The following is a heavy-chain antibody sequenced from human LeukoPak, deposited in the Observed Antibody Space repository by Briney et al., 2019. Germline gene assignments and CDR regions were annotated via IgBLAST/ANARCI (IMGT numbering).Heavy chain of an antibody. CDR1: GFTLSSHW. CDR2: IKQDGSET. D-gene: IGHD6-19*01. CDR3: ARDLSRAYASGWCVDY. J-gene: IGHJ4*02. V-gene: IGHV3-7*01. Sequence: GGSLRLSCAASGFTLSSHWMGWVRQAPGKGLEWVANIKQDGSETYYVGSVKGRFTISRDNAKNSLYLQMNSLGVDDTAVYYCARDLSRAYASGWCVDYWGQGTLVTVS.